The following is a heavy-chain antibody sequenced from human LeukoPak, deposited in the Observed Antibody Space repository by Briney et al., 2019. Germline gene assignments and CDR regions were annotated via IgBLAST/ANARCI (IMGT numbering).Heavy chain of an antibody. CDR3: ARDVMKRRRQTYANWFDP. CDR2: INPSGGST. J-gene: IGHJ5*02. V-gene: IGHV1-46*01. CDR1: GYTFTNYY. Sequence: ASVKVSCKASGYTFTNYYMHWVRQAPGQGLEWMGIINPSGGSTSYAQKFQGRVTMTRDTSTSTVYMELRSLRSEDTAVYYCARDVMKRRRQTYANWFDPWGQGTLVTVSS.